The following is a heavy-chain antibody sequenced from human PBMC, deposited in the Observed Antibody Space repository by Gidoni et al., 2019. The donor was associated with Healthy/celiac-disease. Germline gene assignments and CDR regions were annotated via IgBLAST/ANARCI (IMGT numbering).Heavy chain of an antibody. D-gene: IGHD3-16*02. J-gene: IGHJ4*02. CDR3: ARGLSFDY. CDR1: GVSISSDS. CDR2: IYYSGST. Sequence: QVQLQESGQGLVKPSESLSLTCTVSGVSISSDSCSWIRQPPGKGLEWIGYIYYSGSTNYNPSLKCRVTISVDTSKNQFSLKLSSVTAADTAVYYCARGLSFDYWGQGTLVTVSS. V-gene: IGHV4-59*01.